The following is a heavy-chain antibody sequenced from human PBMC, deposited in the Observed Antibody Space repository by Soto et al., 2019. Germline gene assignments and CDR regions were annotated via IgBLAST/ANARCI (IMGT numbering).Heavy chain of an antibody. V-gene: IGHV3-53*02. CDR2: IYTGGST. D-gene: IGHD3-16*01. CDR3: TTYTGYGMDV. CDR1: GFIVSSKY. J-gene: IGHJ6*02. Sequence: EVQMVETGGGLSQPGGSLRLSCAVSGFIVSSKYMTWVRQAPGKGLEWVPVIYTGGSTHYADSARGRFTISRDSSKNTLYLQMNSLRAEDAAVYYCTTYTGYGMDVWGQGTTVTVSS.